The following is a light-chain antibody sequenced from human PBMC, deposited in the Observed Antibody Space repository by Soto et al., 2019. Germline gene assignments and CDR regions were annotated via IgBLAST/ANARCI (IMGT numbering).Light chain of an antibody. Sequence: QSALTQPASVSGSPGQSITISCTGTSSDVGGYNYVSWYQQHPGKAPKIMIYDVSNRPSGVSNRFSGSKSGNTASLTISGLQAEDEADYYCSSYTRSSTLEVVFGGGTKLTVL. CDR3: SSYTRSSTLEVV. CDR1: SSDVGGYNY. CDR2: DVS. J-gene: IGLJ2*01. V-gene: IGLV2-14*01.